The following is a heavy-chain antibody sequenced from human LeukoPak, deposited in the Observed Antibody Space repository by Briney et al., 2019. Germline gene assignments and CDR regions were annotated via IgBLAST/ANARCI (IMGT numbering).Heavy chain of an antibody. CDR1: GFTFDDYA. J-gene: IGHJ4*02. Sequence: PGRSLRLSCAASGFTFDDYAMHWVRQAPGKGLEWVSGISWNSGSIGYADSVKGRFTISRDNAKNSLYLQMNSLRAEDTALYYCAKARFTYDSSGYQAFFDYWGQGTLVTVSS. CDR3: AKARFTYDSSGYQAFFDY. V-gene: IGHV3-9*01. CDR2: ISWNSGSI. D-gene: IGHD3-22*01.